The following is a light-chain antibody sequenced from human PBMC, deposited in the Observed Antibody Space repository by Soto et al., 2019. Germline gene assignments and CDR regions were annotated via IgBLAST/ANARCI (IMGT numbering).Light chain of an antibody. CDR2: LGS. Sequence: VLSTSPSSVPVTPSEPASIFFGSCQVLLHSNGYNYLDWYLQKPGQSPQLLIYLGSNRASGVPDRFSGSGSGTDFTLKISRVEAEDVGVYYCMQARQTQTFGQGTKVDI. CDR1: QVLLHSNGYNY. CDR3: MQARQTQT. V-gene: IGKV2-28*01. J-gene: IGKJ1*01.